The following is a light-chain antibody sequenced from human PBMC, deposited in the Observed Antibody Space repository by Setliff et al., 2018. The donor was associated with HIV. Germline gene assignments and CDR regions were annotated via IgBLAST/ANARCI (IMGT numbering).Light chain of an antibody. J-gene: IGLJ1*01. V-gene: IGLV2-11*01. CDR3: CSYAGSYPLV. CDR2: DVS. CDR1: SNDVGAYDY. Sequence: QSVLTQPRSVSGFRGQSVILSCTGASNDVGAYDYVSWYQQHPGKTPKLIIYDVSKRPSGVPARFSGFKSGNTASLTIFGLQPEDEADYYCCSYAGSYPLVFGTGTKVTVL.